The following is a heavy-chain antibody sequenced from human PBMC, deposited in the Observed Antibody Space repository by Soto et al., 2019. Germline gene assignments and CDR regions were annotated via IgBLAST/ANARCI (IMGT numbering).Heavy chain of an antibody. J-gene: IGHJ4*02. D-gene: IGHD2-15*01. CDR2: INAGNGNT. V-gene: IGHV1-3*01. CDR1: GYTFTRYA. Sequence: ASVTVSCQASGYTFTRYAMHWVRQAPGQRLEWMGWINAGNGNTKYSQKFQGRVTITRDTSASTAYMELSSLRSEDTAVYYCARDVYCSGGSCYSVLSRWGQGTLVTVSS. CDR3: ARDVYCSGGSCYSVLSR.